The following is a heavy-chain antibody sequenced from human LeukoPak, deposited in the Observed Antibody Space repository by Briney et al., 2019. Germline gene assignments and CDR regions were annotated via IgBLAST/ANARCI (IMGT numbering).Heavy chain of an antibody. CDR1: GFTYDDYA. D-gene: IGHD3-22*01. CDR2: ISWNSGSI. Sequence: PGGSLRLSCAASGFTYDDYAMHWVRQAPGKGLEWVSGISWNSGSIGYADSVKGRFTISRDNAKNSLYLQMNSLRAGDTALYYCAKDKGRNYYDSSGYDAFDIWGQGTMVTVSS. J-gene: IGHJ3*02. V-gene: IGHV3-9*01. CDR3: AKDKGRNYYDSSGYDAFDI.